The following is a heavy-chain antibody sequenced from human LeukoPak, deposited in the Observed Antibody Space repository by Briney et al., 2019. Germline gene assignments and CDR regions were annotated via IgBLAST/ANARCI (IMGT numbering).Heavy chain of an antibody. CDR2: ISWNSGSI. CDR1: GFTFDDYA. Sequence: GRSLRLSCAASGFTFDDYAMHWVRQAPGKGLEWVSGISWNSGSIGYTDSVKGRFTISRDNAKNSLYLQMNSLRAEDTAVYYCARAMSSITIFGVVRAEGAFDIWGQGTMVTVSS. D-gene: IGHD3-3*01. CDR3: ARAMSSITIFGVVRAEGAFDI. V-gene: IGHV3-9*01. J-gene: IGHJ3*02.